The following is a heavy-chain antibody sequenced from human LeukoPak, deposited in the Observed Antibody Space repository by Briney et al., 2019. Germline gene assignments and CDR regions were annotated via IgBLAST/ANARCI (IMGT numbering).Heavy chain of an antibody. D-gene: IGHD6-19*01. Sequence: PGGSLRLSCAASGFTFSSYWMHWVRQAPGKGLVWVSRINSDGSSTSYADSVKGRFTISRDNAKNTLYLQMNSLRAKDTAMYYCARDLGYSSGVDYWGQGTLVTVSS. V-gene: IGHV3-74*01. J-gene: IGHJ4*02. CDR1: GFTFSSYW. CDR2: INSDGSST. CDR3: ARDLGYSSGVDY.